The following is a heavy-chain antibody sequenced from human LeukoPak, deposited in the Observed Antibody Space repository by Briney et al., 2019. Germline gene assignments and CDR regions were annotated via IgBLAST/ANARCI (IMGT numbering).Heavy chain of an antibody. CDR1: GGSTSSSYYY. Sequence: SETLSLTCTVSGGSTSSSYYYWGWIRQPPGKGLEWIGSMFYSGTTYHNPSLKSRVTISLDTSKNQFSLKLSSVTAADTAVYYCARDIAINWFYSWGQGTLVTVSS. CDR2: MFYSGTT. V-gene: IGHV4-39*07. J-gene: IGHJ5*01. CDR3: ARDIAINWFYS. D-gene: IGHD2-15*01.